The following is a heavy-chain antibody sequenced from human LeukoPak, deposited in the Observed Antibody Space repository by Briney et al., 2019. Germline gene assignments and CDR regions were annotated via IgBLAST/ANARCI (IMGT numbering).Heavy chain of an antibody. J-gene: IGHJ4*02. CDR3: ATIWIAAAGTFY. V-gene: IGHV1-24*01. Sequence: ASVKVSCKVSGYTLTELSMHWVRQAPGKGLEWMVGFDPEDGETIYAQKFQGRVTMTEDTSTDTAYMELSSLRSEDTAVYYCATIWIAAAGTFYWGQGTLVTVSS. D-gene: IGHD6-13*01. CDR1: GYTLTELS. CDR2: FDPEDGET.